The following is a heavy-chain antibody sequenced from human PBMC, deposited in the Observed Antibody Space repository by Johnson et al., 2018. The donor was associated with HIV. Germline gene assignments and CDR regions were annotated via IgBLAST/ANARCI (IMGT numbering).Heavy chain of an antibody. J-gene: IGHJ3*02. CDR1: GFTFSSYG. CDR3: AISGYSSSWYALSAFDI. CDR2: IRYDGSNK. D-gene: IGHD6-13*01. V-gene: IGHV3-30*02. Sequence: QVQLVESGGGVVQPGGSLRLSCAASGFTFSSYGMHWVRQAPGKGLEWVAFIRYDGSNKYYADSVKGRFTISRANSKNTLYLQMNSLSAEDTAVYYCAISGYSSSWYALSAFDIWGQGTMVTVSS.